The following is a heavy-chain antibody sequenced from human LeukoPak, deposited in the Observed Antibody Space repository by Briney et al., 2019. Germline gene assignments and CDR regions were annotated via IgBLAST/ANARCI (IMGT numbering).Heavy chain of an antibody. Sequence: SETLSLTCTVSGGSISSSSYYWGWIRQPPGQGLEWIGSIYYSGSTYYNPSLKRRVTISVDTSKNQFSLKLSSVTAADTAVYYCARVARARYIDYFDHWGQGTLVTVSS. CDR1: GGSISSSSYY. CDR2: IYYSGST. J-gene: IGHJ4*02. V-gene: IGHV4-39*07. D-gene: IGHD1-14*01. CDR3: ARVARARYIDYFDH.